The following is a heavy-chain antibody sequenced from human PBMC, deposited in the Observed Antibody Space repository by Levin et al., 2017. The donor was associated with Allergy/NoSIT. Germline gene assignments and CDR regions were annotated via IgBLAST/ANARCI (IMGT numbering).Heavy chain of an antibody. Sequence: GESLKISCKASGYIFSSYAMHWVRQAPGQGLEWMGWINAGLGTTKYSQKFQGRVSITRDTSATTLYLDLSGLKSEDTAVYYCARVDRRSPDYWGQGTLVTVSS. D-gene: IGHD2-2*03. CDR2: INAGLGTT. CDR3: ARVDRRSPDY. V-gene: IGHV1-3*01. J-gene: IGHJ4*02. CDR1: GYIFSSYA.